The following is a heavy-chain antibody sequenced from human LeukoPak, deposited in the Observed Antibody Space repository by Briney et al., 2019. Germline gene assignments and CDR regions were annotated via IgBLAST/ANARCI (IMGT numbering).Heavy chain of an antibody. CDR2: IKQDGSEK. J-gene: IGHJ3*01. V-gene: IGHV3-7*01. CDR1: GFTFSSYW. D-gene: IGHD4-17*01. CDR3: ARGGTTVTTLPQGY. Sequence: GGSLRHSCAASGFTFSSYWMSWVRQAPGKGLEWVANIKQDGSEKYYVDSVKGRFTISRDNAKNSLYLQMNSLRAEDTAVYYCARGGTTVTTLPQGYWGQGTMVTVSS.